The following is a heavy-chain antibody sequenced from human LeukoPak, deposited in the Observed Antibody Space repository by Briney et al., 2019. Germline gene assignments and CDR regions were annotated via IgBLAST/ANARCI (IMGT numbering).Heavy chain of an antibody. J-gene: IGHJ4*02. Sequence: PSETLSLTCAVYGGSFSGYYWSWIRQPPGKGLEWIGEINHSGSTNYNPSLKSRVTISVDTSENQFSLKLSSVTAADTAVYYCARGIAAAGDYWGQGTLVTVSS. CDR2: INHSGST. CDR3: ARGIAAAGDY. V-gene: IGHV4-34*01. CDR1: GGSFSGYY. D-gene: IGHD6-13*01.